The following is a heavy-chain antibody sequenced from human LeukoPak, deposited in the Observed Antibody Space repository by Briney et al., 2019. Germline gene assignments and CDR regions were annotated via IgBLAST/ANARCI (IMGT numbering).Heavy chain of an antibody. V-gene: IGHV1-2*02. J-gene: IGHJ4*02. CDR2: INPNSGGT. CDR3: ASMVDTAMVTFSVY. D-gene: IGHD5-18*01. CDR1: GYTFTGYY. Sequence: ASVKVSCTASGYTFTGYYMHWVRQAPGQGLEWMGWINPNSGGTNYAQKFQGRVTMTRDTSISTAYMELSRLRSDDTAVYYCASMVDTAMVTFSVYWGQGTLVTVSS.